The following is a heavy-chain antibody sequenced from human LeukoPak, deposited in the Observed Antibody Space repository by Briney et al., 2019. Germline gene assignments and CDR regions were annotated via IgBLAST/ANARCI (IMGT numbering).Heavy chain of an antibody. J-gene: IGHJ4*02. CDR3: ARDGYYDFWSGYYLDY. CDR1: GFTFSSYW. V-gene: IGHV3-7*01. CDR2: IKQDGSEK. Sequence: GGSLRLSCAASGFTFSSYWMSWVRQAPGKGLEWVANIKQDGSEKYYVDSVKGRFTISRDNAKNSLYLQMNSLRAEDTAVYYCARDGYYDFWSGYYLDYWGQGTLVTVSS. D-gene: IGHD3-3*01.